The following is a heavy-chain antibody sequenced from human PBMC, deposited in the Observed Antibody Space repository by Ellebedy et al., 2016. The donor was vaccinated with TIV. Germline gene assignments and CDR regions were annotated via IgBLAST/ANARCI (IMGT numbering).Heavy chain of an antibody. Sequence: SETLSLTXTVSGGSISTDHYYWGWIRQPPGKGLEWIGSIYHSGAAYYNPSLKSRVTIPIDTSNNQISLKLNSVTAADTAVYYCAADYDIVAGYYRGDAFDVWGQGTMVTVSS. CDR3: AADYDIVAGYYRGDAFDV. J-gene: IGHJ3*01. CDR2: IYHSGAA. D-gene: IGHD3-9*01. V-gene: IGHV4-39*01. CDR1: GGSISTDHYY.